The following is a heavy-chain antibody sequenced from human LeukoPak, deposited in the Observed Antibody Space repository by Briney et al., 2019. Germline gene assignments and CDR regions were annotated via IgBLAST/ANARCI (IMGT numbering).Heavy chain of an antibody. CDR2: ISSSSSTI. CDR3: ARGPRNSSSYQYFQH. V-gene: IGHV3-48*01. Sequence: PGGSLSLSCAASGFPFSSYSMNWVRQAQGKGLEGVSYISSSSSTIYYADSVKGRFTISRDNAKNSLYLQMNSLRAEDTAVYYCARGPRNSSSYQYFQHWGQGTLVTVSS. D-gene: IGHD6-13*01. CDR1: GFPFSSYS. J-gene: IGHJ1*01.